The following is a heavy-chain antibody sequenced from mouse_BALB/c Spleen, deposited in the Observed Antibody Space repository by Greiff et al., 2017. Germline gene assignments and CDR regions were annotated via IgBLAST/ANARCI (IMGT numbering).Heavy chain of an antibody. Sequence: EVQWVESGPGLVKPSQSLSLTCTVTGYSIPSDYAWNWIRQFPGNKLEWMGYISYSGSTSYNPSLKSRISITRDTSKNQFFLQLNSVTTEDTATYYCARERRGAMDYWGQGTSVTVSS. CDR1: GYSIPSDYA. J-gene: IGHJ4*01. V-gene: IGHV3-2*02. CDR2: ISYSGST. CDR3: ARERRGAMDY. D-gene: IGHD2-12*01.